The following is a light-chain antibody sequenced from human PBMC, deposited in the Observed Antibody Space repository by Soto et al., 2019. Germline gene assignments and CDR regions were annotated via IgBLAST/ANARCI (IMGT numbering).Light chain of an antibody. CDR2: GAS. J-gene: IGKJ3*01. Sequence: EIVMTQSPATMSVSPAERATLSCRASQSVSSNLAWYQQKPGQAPRLLIYGASTRAAGIPARFSGSGSGTEFTLTISSLQSEDFAVYYCQQYNNWPLFTFGPGTKVEIK. CDR3: QQYNNWPLFT. CDR1: QSVSSN. V-gene: IGKV3-15*01.